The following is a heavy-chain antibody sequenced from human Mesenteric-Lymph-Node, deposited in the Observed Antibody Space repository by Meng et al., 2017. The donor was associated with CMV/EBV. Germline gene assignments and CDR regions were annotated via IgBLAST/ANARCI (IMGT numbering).Heavy chain of an antibody. CDR2: IWYYDGSDK. J-gene: IGHJ4*02. CDR3: AKDLSGTTCPDY. V-gene: IGHV3-33*06. Sequence: GESLKISCAASGFTFSDYGMHWVRQAPGKGLEWVAVIWYYDGSDKYYADSVKGRFTISRDNSKNTLYLQMNSLRAEDTAVYYCAKDLSGTTCPDYWGQGTLVTVSS. CDR1: GFTFSDYG. D-gene: IGHD1-7*01.